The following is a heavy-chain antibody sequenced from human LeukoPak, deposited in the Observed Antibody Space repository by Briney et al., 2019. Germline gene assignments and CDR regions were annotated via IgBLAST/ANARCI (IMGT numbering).Heavy chain of an antibody. V-gene: IGHV3-30-3*01. CDR3: ARVRDGSGSFDY. CDR1: GFTFSSYA. CDR2: ISYDGSNK. Sequence: GGSLRLSCAASGFTFSSYAMHWVRQAPGKGLEWVAVISYDGSNKYYADSVKGRFTISRDNSKNTLYLQMNSLRAEDTAVYHCARVRDGSGSFDYWGQGTLVTVSS. D-gene: IGHD3-10*01. J-gene: IGHJ4*02.